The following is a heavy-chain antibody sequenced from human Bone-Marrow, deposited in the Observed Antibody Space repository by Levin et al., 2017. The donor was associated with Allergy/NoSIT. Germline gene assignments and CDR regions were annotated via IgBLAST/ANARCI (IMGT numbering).Heavy chain of an antibody. J-gene: IGHJ6*02. CDR2: IYYSGST. V-gene: IGHV4-30-4*01. D-gene: IGHD5-18*01. CDR3: ARDQGYSYGGLWYYYGMDV. Sequence: PSETLSLTCTVSGGSISSGDYYWSWIRQPPGKGLEWIGYIYYSGSTYYNPSLKSRVTISVDTSKNQFSLKLSSVTAADTAVYYCARDQGYSYGGLWYYYGMDVWGQGTTVTVSS. CDR1: GGSISSGDYY.